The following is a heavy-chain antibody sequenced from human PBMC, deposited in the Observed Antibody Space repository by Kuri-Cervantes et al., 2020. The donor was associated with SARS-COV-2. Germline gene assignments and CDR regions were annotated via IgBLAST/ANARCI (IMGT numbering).Heavy chain of an antibody. CDR1: GGVIIGNGYS. Sequence: SETLSLTCGVSGGVIIGNGYSWSGIRQPPGKGLEWIGYIYHTGTPYYNPSLRGRVTISVDRSMNQLSLNVNSVMAADTAVYYCARDGDYKRHGMDVWGQGTTVTVSS. CDR3: ARDGDYKRHGMDV. V-gene: IGHV4-30-2*01. CDR2: IYHTGTP. D-gene: IGHD4-17*01. J-gene: IGHJ6*02.